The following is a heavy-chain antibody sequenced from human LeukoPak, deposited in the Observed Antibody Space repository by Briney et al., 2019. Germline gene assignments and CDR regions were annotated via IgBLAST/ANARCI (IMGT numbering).Heavy chain of an antibody. J-gene: IGHJ4*02. D-gene: IGHD3-22*01. V-gene: IGHV3-23*01. CDR3: AKRAQGDSSGYFFDY. CDR1: GFTFSSYA. CDR2: IGGRGGTT. Sequence: GGSLRLSCAASGFTFSSYAMSWVRQAPGKGLEWVSAIGGRGGTTHYADSVKGRFTISRDNSKNTLYLQMNSLRAEDTAVYYCAKRAQGDSSGYFFDYWGQGTLVTVSS.